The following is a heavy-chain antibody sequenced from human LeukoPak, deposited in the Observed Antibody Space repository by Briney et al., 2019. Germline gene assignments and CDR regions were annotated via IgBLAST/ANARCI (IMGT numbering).Heavy chain of an antibody. D-gene: IGHD1-26*01. CDR3: ARDSRWYNGRYYDEGIDY. Sequence: PGGSLRLSCAASGFTFSSYWMHWVRQAPGKGLVWVSRINSDGSSTSYADSVKGRFTISRDNAKDTLYLQMNSLRAEDTAVYYCARDSRWYNGRYYDEGIDYWGQGTLVTVSS. V-gene: IGHV3-74*01. CDR1: GFTFSSYW. CDR2: INSDGSST. J-gene: IGHJ4*02.